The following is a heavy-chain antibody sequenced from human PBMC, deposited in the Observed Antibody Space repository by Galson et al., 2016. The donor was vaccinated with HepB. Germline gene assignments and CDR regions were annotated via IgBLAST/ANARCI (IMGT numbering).Heavy chain of an antibody. V-gene: IGHV4-39*02. CDR2: IYNSGST. J-gene: IGHJ4*02. D-gene: IGHD4-23*01. Sequence: SETLSLTCTVSGGSLSSTSYYWGWIRQPPGKGLEWIGSIYNSGSTYYNPSLKSRVTISVDMSKNHFSLNLSSVTAADTAVYYWARRGANGANPRVTDYWGRGTLVTVSS. CDR3: ARRGANGANPRVTDY. CDR1: GGSLSSTSYY.